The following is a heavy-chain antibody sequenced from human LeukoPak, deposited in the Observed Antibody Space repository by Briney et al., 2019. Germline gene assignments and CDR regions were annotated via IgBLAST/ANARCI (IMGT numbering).Heavy chain of an antibody. V-gene: IGHV1-18*01. J-gene: IGHJ4*02. CDR3: ARDLSLGRHDDGEPFDS. CDR1: GYTFTNHG. CDR2: ISGYNGNT. D-gene: IGHD4-17*01. Sequence: ASVKVSCKTSGYTFTNHGISWVRQTPGQGLEWMGWISGYNGNTNYVQKFRGRITMTTDTSTSTAYLQLRSLSSDDTALYYCARDLSLGRHDDGEPFDSWGQGTLVTVSS.